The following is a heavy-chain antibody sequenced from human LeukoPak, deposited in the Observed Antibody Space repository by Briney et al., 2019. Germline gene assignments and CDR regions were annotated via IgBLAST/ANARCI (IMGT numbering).Heavy chain of an antibody. CDR3: AREKRLRFLEWLFDY. D-gene: IGHD3-3*01. J-gene: IGHJ4*02. CDR1: GFTFSSYG. V-gene: IGHV3-33*01. CDR2: IWYDGSNK. Sequence: GGSLRLSCAASGFTFSSYGMHWVRQAPGKGLEWVAVIWYDGSNKYYADSVKGRFTISRDNSKNTLYLQMNSLRVEDTAVYYCAREKRLRFLEWLFDYWGQGTLVTVSS.